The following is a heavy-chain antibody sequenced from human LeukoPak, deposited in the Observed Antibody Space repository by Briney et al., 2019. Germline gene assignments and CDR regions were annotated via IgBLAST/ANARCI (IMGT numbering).Heavy chain of an antibody. CDR1: GFTLSSYG. CDR3: AKGGRYCSSTSCYPFDY. Sequence: GGSLRLSCAASGFTLSSYGMHWVRQAPGKGLEGVAVISYDGSNKYYADSVKGRFTISRDNSKNTLYLQMNSLRAEDTAVYYCAKGGRYCSSTSCYPFDYWGQGTLVTVSS. D-gene: IGHD2-2*01. CDR2: ISYDGSNK. J-gene: IGHJ4*02. V-gene: IGHV3-30*18.